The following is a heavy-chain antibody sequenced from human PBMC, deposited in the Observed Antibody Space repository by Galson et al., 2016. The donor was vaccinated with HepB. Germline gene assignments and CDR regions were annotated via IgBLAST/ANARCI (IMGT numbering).Heavy chain of an antibody. D-gene: IGHD5-18*01. CDR1: GFSFSSYA. J-gene: IGHJ6*02. CDR3: AKRPYSYGWHYGMDV. CDR2: ITSGGTT. V-gene: IGHV3-23*01. Sequence: SLRLSCAASGFSFSSYAMSWVRQAPGKGLEWVSGITSGGTTYYADPVKGRFTISRDNSKNMLYLQMKSLRDEDTAVYYCAKRPYSYGWHYGMDVWGQGTTVTVSS.